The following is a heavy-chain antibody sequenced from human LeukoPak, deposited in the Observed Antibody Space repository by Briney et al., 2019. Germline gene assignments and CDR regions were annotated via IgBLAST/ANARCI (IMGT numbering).Heavy chain of an antibody. D-gene: IGHD3-3*01. CDR1: GYTFTNYG. CDR2: VSTSNPHT. Sequence: ASVKVSCKTSGYTFTNYGTSWVRQAPGQGLEWMGWVSTSNPHTNYAPKFRGRVIMTIDTSTTTAYLEMRSLTSDDTAVYYCARDRFLWGLGNWFDLWGQGTLVTVTS. CDR3: ARDRFLWGLGNWFDL. J-gene: IGHJ5*02. V-gene: IGHV1-18*01.